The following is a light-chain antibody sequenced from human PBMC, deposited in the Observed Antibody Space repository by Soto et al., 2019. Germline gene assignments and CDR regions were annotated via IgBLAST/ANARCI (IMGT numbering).Light chain of an antibody. CDR3: QQYNNWPRT. Sequence: RVMTQSPDTLSVSRGEGATLSCRASETVRSNLAWYQQKPGQAPRLLIYGASTRATGIPARFSGSGSGTEFSLTISSLQSEDSAVYFCQQYNNWPRTLGQGTRLEIK. CDR1: ETVRSN. J-gene: IGKJ5*01. V-gene: IGKV3-15*01. CDR2: GAS.